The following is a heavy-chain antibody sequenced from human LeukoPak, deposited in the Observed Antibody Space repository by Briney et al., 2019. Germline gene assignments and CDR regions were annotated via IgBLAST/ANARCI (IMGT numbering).Heavy chain of an antibody. J-gene: IGHJ4*02. CDR2: IYSGGST. CDR1: GFTVSSNY. V-gene: IGHV3-53*01. Sequence: GGSLRLSCAASGFTVSSNYMSWVRQAPGKGLEWVSVIYSGGSTYYADSVNGRFTISIDNSKNTLYLQMNSLRDEDTAVYYCASTYYYDSSGYYYPYDYWGQGTLVTVSS. D-gene: IGHD3-22*01. CDR3: ASTYYYDSSGYYYPYDY.